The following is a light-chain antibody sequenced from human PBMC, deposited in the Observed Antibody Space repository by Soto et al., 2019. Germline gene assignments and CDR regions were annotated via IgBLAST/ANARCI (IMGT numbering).Light chain of an antibody. Sequence: TVLTQSPGTLSLSPCERATLSCGASQNVSTNLLVWYQQHPGQAPRLLIYGAPSRATGIPDRFSGSGSGTDFTLTISSLEPEDFAVYHCQQRSNWPSITFGQGTRLVIK. CDR1: QNVSTNL. V-gene: IGKV3D-20*02. CDR2: GAP. J-gene: IGKJ5*01. CDR3: QQRSNWPSIT.